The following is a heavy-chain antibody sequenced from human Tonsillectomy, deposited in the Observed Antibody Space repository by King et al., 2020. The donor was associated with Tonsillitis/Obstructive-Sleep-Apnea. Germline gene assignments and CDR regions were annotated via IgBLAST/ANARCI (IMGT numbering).Heavy chain of an antibody. D-gene: IGHD2-2*01. CDR3: ARDKIVVLSVAIPSYFDY. CDR2: INHSGGT. V-gene: IGHV4-34*01. Sequence: VQLQQWGAGLLKPSETLSLTCAVYGGSFSGSYWSWIRQPPGKGLEWIGEINHSGGTNYNPSLTSRVTISLDTSKNQFSLKLTSVTAADTAVYYCARDKIVVLSVAIPSYFDYWGQGTLVTVSS. J-gene: IGHJ4*02. CDR1: GGSFSGSY.